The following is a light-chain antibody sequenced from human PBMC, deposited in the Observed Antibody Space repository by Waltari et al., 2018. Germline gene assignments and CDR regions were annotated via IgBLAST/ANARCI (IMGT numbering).Light chain of an antibody. Sequence: QSVLTQPPSVSGAPGQRVTIPCTGRRSNIGAGVDVHWSQQLPGTAPTLPIYGNSNRPSGVPDRFSGSKSGTSASLAISGLQSEDEAEYYCAAWDDSLNGYVFGTGTKVTVL. V-gene: IGLV1-40*01. J-gene: IGLJ1*01. CDR1: RSNIGAGVD. CDR2: GNS. CDR3: AAWDDSLNGYV.